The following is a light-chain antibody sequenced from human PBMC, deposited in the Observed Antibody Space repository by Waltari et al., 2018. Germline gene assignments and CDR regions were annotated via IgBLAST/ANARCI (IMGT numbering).Light chain of an antibody. CDR1: QSLLHSNGNND. CDR3: MQALQTPVT. CDR2: LGS. Sequence: DIVMTQSPLSLPVTPGEPASISCRSSQSLLHSNGNNDLDWYLQKPGQSPQLLIYLGSNRASGVPDRFSGSGSGTDFTLKISRVEAEDVGVYYCMQALQTPVTFGPGTNVDIK. J-gene: IGKJ3*01. V-gene: IGKV2-28*01.